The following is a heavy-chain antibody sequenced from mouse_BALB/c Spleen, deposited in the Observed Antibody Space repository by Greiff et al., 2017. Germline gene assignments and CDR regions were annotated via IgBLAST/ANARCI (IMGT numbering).Heavy chain of an antibody. V-gene: IGHV7-3*02. CDR2: IRNKANGYTT. J-gene: IGHJ2*01. D-gene: IGHD2-14*01. CDR1: GFTFTDYY. Sequence: DVKLVESGGGLVQPGGSLRLSCATSGFTFTDYYMSWVRQPPGKALEWLGFIRNKANGYTTEYSASVKGRFTISRDNSQSILYLQMNTLRAEDSATYYCARQAYYRYDGYYFDYWGQGTTLTVSS. CDR3: ARQAYYRYDGYYFDY.